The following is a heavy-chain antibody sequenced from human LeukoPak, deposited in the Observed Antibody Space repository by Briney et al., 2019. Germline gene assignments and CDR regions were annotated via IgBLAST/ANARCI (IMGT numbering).Heavy chain of an antibody. Sequence: RWASVKVSCTASGYSFTIHYMHWVLQAPGQGLEWMGWINPKSGDTTSAQNFQGRVTMTMDTSISTAYLELSRLTSDDTAVYYCAAVNRDVTPAAFDIWGQGTMVAVSS. V-gene: IGHV1-2*02. CDR3: AAVNRDVTPAAFDI. J-gene: IGHJ3*02. D-gene: IGHD1-14*01. CDR1: GYSFTIHY. CDR2: INPKSGDT.